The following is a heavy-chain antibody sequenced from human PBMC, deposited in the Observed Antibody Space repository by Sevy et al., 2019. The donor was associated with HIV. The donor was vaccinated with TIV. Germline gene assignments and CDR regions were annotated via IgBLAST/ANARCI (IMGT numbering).Heavy chain of an antibody. CDR2: IKQEGSER. D-gene: IGHD2-2*01. CDR3: ARGSFCSSASCYLGGYHY. J-gene: IGHJ4*02. CDR1: GFTFSSYW. V-gene: IGHV3-7*01. Sequence: GGSLRLSCAASGFTFSSYWLNWVRQAPGKGLEWVANIKQEGSERYYVDSVKGRFTISRDNAKNSLYLQMNSLRAEDTAVYYCARGSFCSSASCYLGGYHYWGQGTLVTVSS.